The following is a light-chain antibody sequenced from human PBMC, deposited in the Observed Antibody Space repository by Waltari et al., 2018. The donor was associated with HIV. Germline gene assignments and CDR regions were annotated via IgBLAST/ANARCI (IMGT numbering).Light chain of an antibody. V-gene: IGKV1-8*01. CDR2: AAS. Sequence: AIRMTQSPSSFSASTGDRVTITCRASQGISSYLAWYQQKPGKAPKLPIYAASTLQSGVPSRFSGSGSGTEFTLTVSCLPSEDFATYYCHQYYSYPSFGQGTKVEIK. CDR1: QGISSY. J-gene: IGKJ1*01. CDR3: HQYYSYPS.